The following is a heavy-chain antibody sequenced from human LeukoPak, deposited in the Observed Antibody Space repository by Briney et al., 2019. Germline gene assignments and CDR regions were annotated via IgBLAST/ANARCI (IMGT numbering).Heavy chain of an antibody. CDR1: GYTFTSYG. Sequence: GASVKVSCKSSGYTFTSYGISWVRQAPGQGLEWMGWISVYNGNTNYAQKLQGRVTMTTDTSTSTAYMELRSLRSDDTAVYYCAREGGYCSSTSCFWLDPWGQGTLVTVSS. CDR2: ISVYNGNT. J-gene: IGHJ5*02. V-gene: IGHV1-18*01. CDR3: AREGGYCSSTSCFWLDP. D-gene: IGHD2-2*03.